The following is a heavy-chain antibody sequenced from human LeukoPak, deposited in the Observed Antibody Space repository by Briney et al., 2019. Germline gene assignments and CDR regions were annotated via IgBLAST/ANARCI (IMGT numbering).Heavy chain of an antibody. CDR3: ARALDSSGYHDY. Sequence: PSETLSLTCTVSGGSISSSGYYWGWIRQPPGKGLEWIGSIYYSGSTYYNPSLKSRVTISVDTSKNQFSLKLSSVTAADTAVYYCARALDSSGYHDYWGQGTLVTVSS. D-gene: IGHD3-22*01. J-gene: IGHJ4*02. CDR2: IYYSGST. CDR1: GGSISSSGYY. V-gene: IGHV4-39*01.